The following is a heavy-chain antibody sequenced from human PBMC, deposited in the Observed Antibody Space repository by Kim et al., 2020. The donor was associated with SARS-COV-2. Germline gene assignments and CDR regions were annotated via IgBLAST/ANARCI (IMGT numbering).Heavy chain of an antibody. V-gene: IGHV3-21*01. Sequence: GGSLRLSCAASGFTFSSYSMNWVRQAPGKGLEWVSSISSSSSYIYYADSVKGRFTISRDNAKNSLYLQMNSLRAEDTAVYYCASTGLYSGSYGPDWYFDLWGRGTLVTVSS. J-gene: IGHJ2*01. D-gene: IGHD1-26*01. CDR1: GFTFSSYS. CDR3: ASTGLYSGSYGPDWYFDL. CDR2: ISSSSSYI.